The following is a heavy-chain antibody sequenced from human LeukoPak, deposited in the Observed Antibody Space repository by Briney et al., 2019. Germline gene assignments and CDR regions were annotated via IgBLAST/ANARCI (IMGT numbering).Heavy chain of an antibody. Sequence: PGGSLRLSCAASGLSFSTFAMSWVRQGPARGLEWVSSLRGNGETFYAESVKGRFTLSSDGPRNTVYLHLNNLKVEDTAMYYCARASWVSTTDAVRWGQGTLVTVSS. CDR1: GLSFSTFA. D-gene: IGHD1-14*01. V-gene: IGHV3-23*01. J-gene: IGHJ4*02. CDR3: ARASWVSTTDAVR. CDR2: LRGNGET.